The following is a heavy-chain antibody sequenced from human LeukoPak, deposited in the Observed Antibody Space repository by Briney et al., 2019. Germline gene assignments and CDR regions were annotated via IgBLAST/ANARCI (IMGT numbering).Heavy chain of an antibody. Sequence: GGSLRLSCAASGFTFSSYWMHWVRQAPGEGLVWVSRINSDGSSTSYADSVKGRFTISRDNAKNTLYLQMNSLRAEDTAVYYCARDSAAAAPQASDYWGQGTLVTVSS. CDR3: ARDSAAAAPQASDY. CDR1: GFTFSSYW. CDR2: INSDGSST. D-gene: IGHD6-13*01. V-gene: IGHV3-74*01. J-gene: IGHJ4*02.